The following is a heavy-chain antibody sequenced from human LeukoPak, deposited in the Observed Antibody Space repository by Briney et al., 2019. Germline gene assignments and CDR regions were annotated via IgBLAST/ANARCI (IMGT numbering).Heavy chain of an antibody. V-gene: IGHV3-23*01. D-gene: IGHD3-9*01. CDR3: ARDRYDILTLYYFDY. CDR1: GFTFSSDA. Sequence: GGSLRLSCAASGFTFSSDAMSWVRQAPGKGLEWVSAISGSGGSTYYADSVKGRFTISRDNAKNSLYLQMNSLRAEDTALYYCARDRYDILTLYYFDYWGQGTLVTVSS. CDR2: ISGSGGST. J-gene: IGHJ4*02.